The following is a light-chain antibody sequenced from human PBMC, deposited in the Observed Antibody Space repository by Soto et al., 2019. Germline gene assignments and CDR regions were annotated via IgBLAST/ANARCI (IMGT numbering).Light chain of an antibody. CDR1: QDISTY. CDR2: AAS. CDR3: QQANSFPYT. V-gene: IGKV1-12*01. Sequence: DIQVTQSPSSVSASVGDRVSITCRASQDISTYLAWYQQKPGQAPKLLIYAASTLQSGVPSRFSGGGSGTDFTLTISSLQPEDFATYYWQQANSFPYTFGQGTKLEIK. J-gene: IGKJ2*01.